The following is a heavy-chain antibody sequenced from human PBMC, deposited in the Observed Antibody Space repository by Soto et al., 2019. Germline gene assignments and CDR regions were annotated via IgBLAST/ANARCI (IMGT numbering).Heavy chain of an antibody. V-gene: IGHV4-61*01. CDR3: ARGRIAAAGGNWFDP. D-gene: IGHD6-13*01. Sequence: SETLSLTCTVSGGSVSIGSYYWSCIRQPPGKGLEWIGYIYYSGSTNYNPSLKSRVTISGDTSKNQFSLKLSSVTAADTAVYYCARGRIAAAGGNWFDPWGQGTLVTVSS. CDR1: GGSVSIGSYY. J-gene: IGHJ5*02. CDR2: IYYSGST.